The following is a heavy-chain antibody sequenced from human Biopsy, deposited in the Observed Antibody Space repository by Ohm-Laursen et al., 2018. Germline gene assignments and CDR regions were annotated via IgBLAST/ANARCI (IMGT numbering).Heavy chain of an antibody. CDR2: INAKTGDT. CDR1: GYTFTGYH. CDR3: TRGGYYYDSLAYYYWFDP. J-gene: IGHJ5*02. D-gene: IGHD3-22*01. V-gene: IGHV1-2*02. Sequence: ASVKVSCNASGYTFTGYHVHWVRQVPGQGLEWMGWINAKTGDTNYAQKFQGRVTMTGDTSISTAYVDLSSLRSDDTAVYYCTRGGYYYDSLAYYYWFDPWGQGTLVTVSS.